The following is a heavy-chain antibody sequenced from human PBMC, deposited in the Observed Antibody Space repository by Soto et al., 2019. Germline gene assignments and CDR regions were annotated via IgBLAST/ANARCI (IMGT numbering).Heavy chain of an antibody. V-gene: IGHV1-69*13. J-gene: IGHJ5*02. Sequence: QVQLVQSGAEVKKPGSSVKVSSKASGGTFSNYAISWVRQAPGQGLEWMGGIIPMFGSANYAQKFQGRVTITADESTSTAYMELSSLRSEDTAVYYCARGGDIVLVPTDISWFDPWGQGTLVTVSS. CDR2: IIPMFGSA. CDR1: GGTFSNYA. CDR3: ARGGDIVLVPTDISWFDP. D-gene: IGHD2-2*01.